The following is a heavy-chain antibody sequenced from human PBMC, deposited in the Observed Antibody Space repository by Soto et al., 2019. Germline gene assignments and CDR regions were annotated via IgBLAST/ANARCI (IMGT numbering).Heavy chain of an antibody. V-gene: IGHV4-30-2*01. D-gene: IGHD5-18*01. CDR1: GGSLSSYGNS. J-gene: IGHJ3*02. CDR3: ARGPGRDGYSFCDFHI. Sequence: PSETLSLTCAASGGSLSSYGNSWNWLRQPPGKDLEWIGYIYHSGSTFYTPSLESRVTMSLDRSKNQISLKLHSATAADTAVYFRARGPGRDGYSFCDFHIWGLVT. CDR2: IYHSGST.